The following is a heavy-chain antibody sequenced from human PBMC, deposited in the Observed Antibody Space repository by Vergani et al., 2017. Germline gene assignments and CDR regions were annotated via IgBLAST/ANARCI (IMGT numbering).Heavy chain of an antibody. V-gene: IGHV4-59*12. CDR2: IYYSGST. D-gene: IGHD6-13*01. CDR1: GGSISSYY. J-gene: IGHJ5*02. CDR3: ARSEPSGYSSSRVANWFDP. Sequence: QVQLQESGPGLVKPSETLSLTCTVSGGSISSYYWSWIRQPPGKGLEWIGYIYYSGSTNYNPSLKSRVTISVDTSKNQFSLKLTSVTAADTAVYYCARSEPSGYSSSRVANWFDPWGQGTLVTVSS.